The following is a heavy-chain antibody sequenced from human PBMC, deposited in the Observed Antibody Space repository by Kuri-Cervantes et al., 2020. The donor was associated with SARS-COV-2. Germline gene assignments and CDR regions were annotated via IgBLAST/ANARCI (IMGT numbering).Heavy chain of an antibody. CDR1: GLTFSNHN. Sequence: GGSLRLSCAASGLTFSNHNMNWVRQAPGKGLEWLSYISQSSDAVYYADSVKGRFTISRDNAKNSLYLQMNSLRAEDTAVYYCAKLYCSSTGCYEVSWGQGTLVTVSS. CDR3: AKLYCSSTGCYEVS. D-gene: IGHD2-2*01. V-gene: IGHV3-48*01. CDR2: ISQSSDAV. J-gene: IGHJ4*02.